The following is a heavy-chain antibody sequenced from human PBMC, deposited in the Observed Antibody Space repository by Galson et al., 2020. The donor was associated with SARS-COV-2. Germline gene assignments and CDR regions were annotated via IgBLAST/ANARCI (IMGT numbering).Heavy chain of an antibody. J-gene: IGHJ5*02. CDR1: GFSLTSQGEA. CDR2: TYWDDDT. D-gene: IGHD2-2*01. V-gene: IGHV2-5*02. Sequence: SGPTLVKPTQTLTLTCSFSGFSLTSQGEAVGWIRQPPGKALEWLSLTYWDDDTRYTPSLQSRLTVTKDTSKDQVVLTLTNIDPGDTATYYCAHLRGSSTNWFDPWGPGILVTVSS. CDR3: AHLRGSSTNWFDP.